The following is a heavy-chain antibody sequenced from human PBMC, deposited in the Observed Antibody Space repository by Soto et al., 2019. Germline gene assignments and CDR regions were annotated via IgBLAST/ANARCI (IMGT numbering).Heavy chain of an antibody. D-gene: IGHD3-10*01. Sequence: QVQLQESGPGLVKPSGTLSLTCTVSGGSISSSNRWSWVRQTPGKGLEWIGEIYHSGSTNYNPSPKSRVTISVDKSKNQFSLKLSSVSAADTAVYYCARERAFGESSPGYYYYGMDVWGQGTTVTVSS. CDR2: IYHSGST. J-gene: IGHJ6*02. V-gene: IGHV4-4*02. CDR3: ARERAFGESSPGYYYYGMDV. CDR1: GGSISSSNR.